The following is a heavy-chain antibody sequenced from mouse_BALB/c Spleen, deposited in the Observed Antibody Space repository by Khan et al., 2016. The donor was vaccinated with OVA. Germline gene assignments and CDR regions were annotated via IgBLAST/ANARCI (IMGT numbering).Heavy chain of an antibody. CDR1: GYTFTDHY. V-gene: IGHV1-77*01. D-gene: IGHD1-2*01. CDR2: ISPGSGDT. J-gene: IGHJ3*01. CDR3: ARRNYFGYTFAY. Sequence: QVQLQQSGAELARPGASVKLSCKASGYTFTDHYINWVKQRTGQGLEWIGEISPGSGDTYYNEKFKGKVTLTADKSSSTVYMQLSSLTAEASAVYFCARRNYFGYTFAYWGQGTLVTVSA.